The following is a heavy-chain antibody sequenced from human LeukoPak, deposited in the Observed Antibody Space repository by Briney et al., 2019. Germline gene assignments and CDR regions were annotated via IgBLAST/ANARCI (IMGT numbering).Heavy chain of an antibody. Sequence: TGGSLRLSCAASGFTFSTYWMHWVRKAPGKGLVWVSRISSDGSITGYADSVKGRFTISRDNAKNTLYLQMNSLRAEDTAVYYCARHLNYYLDYWGQGTLVTVSS. CDR3: ARHLNYYLDY. V-gene: IGHV3-74*01. D-gene: IGHD3-10*01. CDR2: ISSDGSIT. J-gene: IGHJ4*02. CDR1: GFTFSTYW.